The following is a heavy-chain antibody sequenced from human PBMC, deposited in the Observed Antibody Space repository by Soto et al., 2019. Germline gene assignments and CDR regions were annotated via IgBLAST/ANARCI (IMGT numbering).Heavy chain of an antibody. CDR1: GYTFTSYG. CDR2: ISAYNGNT. V-gene: IGHV1-18*01. Sequence: QVQLVQSGAEVKKPGASVKVSCKASGYTFTSYGISWVRQAPGQGLEWMGWISAYNGNTNYAQKLQGRVTMTTDTSTSTAYMELRSLRSDGTAVYYCARDREARTTPLNWFDPWGQGTLVTVSS. CDR3: ARDREARTTPLNWFDP. J-gene: IGHJ5*02. D-gene: IGHD1-1*01.